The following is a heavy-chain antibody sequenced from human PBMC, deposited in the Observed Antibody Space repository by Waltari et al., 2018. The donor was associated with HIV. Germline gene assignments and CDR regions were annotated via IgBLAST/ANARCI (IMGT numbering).Heavy chain of an antibody. V-gene: IGHV3-53*01. CDR1: GFTVSSSF. J-gene: IGHJ4*02. CDR2: IYNASST. CDR3: ERVYSYGYFDY. Sequence: EVQLVESGGGLIQPGGSLRLSCAASGFTVSSSFISWVRQAPGKGLGWVSVIYNASSTYYAESVRSRFTISRDTSKNTVSLQMKSLRADDTAVYYCERVYSYGYFDYWGQGTLVTVSS. D-gene: IGHD5-18*01.